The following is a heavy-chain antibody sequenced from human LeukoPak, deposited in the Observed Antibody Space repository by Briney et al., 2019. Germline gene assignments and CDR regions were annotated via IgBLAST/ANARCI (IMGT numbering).Heavy chain of an antibody. CDR2: IYYSGSI. D-gene: IGHD4-23*01. V-gene: IGHV4-59*01. Sequence: PSETLSLTCTVSGGSISSYYWSWIRQPPGKGLEWIGYIYYSGSINYNPSLKSRVTISVDTSKNQFSLKLSSVTAADTAVYYCARARQSTVVFYYYYYMDVWGKGTTVTVSS. CDR1: GGSISSYY. J-gene: IGHJ6*03. CDR3: ARARQSTVVFYYYYYMDV.